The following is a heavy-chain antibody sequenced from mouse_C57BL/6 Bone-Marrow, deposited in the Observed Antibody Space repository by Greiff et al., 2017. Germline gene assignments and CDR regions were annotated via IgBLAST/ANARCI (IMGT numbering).Heavy chain of an antibody. CDR3: ASPDCYYAMDY. CDR1: GFTFSDYG. J-gene: IGHJ4*01. V-gene: IGHV5-17*01. CDR2: ISSGSSTI. Sequence: EVKVVESGGGLVKPGGSLKLSCAASGFTFSDYGMHWVRQAPEKGLEWVAYISSGSSTIYYADTVKGRFTISRDHAKNTLFLKMTSLRSEDTAMYYCASPDCYYAMDYWGQGTSVTVSS. D-gene: IGHD3-1*01.